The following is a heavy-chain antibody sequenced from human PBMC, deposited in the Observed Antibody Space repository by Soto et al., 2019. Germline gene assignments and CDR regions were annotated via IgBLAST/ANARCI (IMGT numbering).Heavy chain of an antibody. D-gene: IGHD6-19*01. CDR1: RGSVSSNNW. CDR2: IYQTGTT. J-gene: IGHJ4*02. V-gene: IGHV4-4*02. CDR3: ARRIALSGTAGAPGD. Sequence: QVQLQESGPGLVKPSGTLSLTCGVSRGSVSSNNWWTWVRQPPGKGLEWIGEIYQTGTTNYNPSLQSLVTISLDKSNNHFSLKLNSVTAADTAVYYCARRIALSGTAGAPGDWGQGTLVIVSS.